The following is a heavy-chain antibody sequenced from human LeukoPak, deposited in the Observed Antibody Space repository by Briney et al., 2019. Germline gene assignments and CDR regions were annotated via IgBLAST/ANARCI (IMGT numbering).Heavy chain of an antibody. CDR1: GYTFTGYY. CDR2: INPNSGGT. V-gene: IGHV1-2*02. Sequence: ASVKVSCKASGYTFTGYYMHWVRQAPGQGLEWMGWINPNSGGTNYAQKFQGRVTMTRDTSISTAYMELRSLRSDDTAVYYCARVLRPLYYYDSSGTARGGYYFDYWGQGTLVTVSS. J-gene: IGHJ4*02. D-gene: IGHD3-22*01. CDR3: ARVLRPLYYYDSSGTARGGYYFDY.